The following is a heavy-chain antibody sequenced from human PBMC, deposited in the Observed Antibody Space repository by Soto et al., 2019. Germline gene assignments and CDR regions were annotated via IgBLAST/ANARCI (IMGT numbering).Heavy chain of an antibody. D-gene: IGHD2-15*01. V-gene: IGHV4-39*01. CDR3: RRSRRYGTDV. Sequence: QLQLQESGPGLVKPSETLSLTCSVSGGSIRSSSYWGWIRQPPGKGLEWIGSIYSTGSTYYNPSLXXPVTISVDTSKNQFALTLIALPAADAAVYYGRRSRRYGTDVWGQGTALTVSS. CDR2: IYSTGST. CDR1: GGSIRSSSY. J-gene: IGHJ6*02.